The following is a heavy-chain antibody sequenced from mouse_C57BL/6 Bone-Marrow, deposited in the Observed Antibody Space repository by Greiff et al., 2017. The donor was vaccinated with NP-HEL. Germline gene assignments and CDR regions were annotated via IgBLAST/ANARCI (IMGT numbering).Heavy chain of an antibody. CDR2: ISYSGST. J-gene: IGHJ4*01. D-gene: IGHD2-2*01. V-gene: IGHV3-8*01. CDR3: ARSPVWLRRNYYAMDY. CDR1: GYSITSDY. Sequence: DVHLVESGPGLAKPSQTLSLTCSVTGYSITSDYWNWIRKFPGNKLEYMGYISYSGSTYYNPSLKSRISITRDTSKNQYYLQLNSVTTEDTATYYCARSPVWLRRNYYAMDYWGQGTSVTVSS.